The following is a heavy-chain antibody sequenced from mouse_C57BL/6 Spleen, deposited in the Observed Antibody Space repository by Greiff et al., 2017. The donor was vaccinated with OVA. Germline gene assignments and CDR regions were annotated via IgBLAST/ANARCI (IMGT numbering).Heavy chain of an antibody. J-gene: IGHJ4*01. V-gene: IGHV3-6*01. CDR3: GDAMDY. Sequence: VQLKESGPGLVKPSQSLSLTCSVTGYSITSGYYWNWIRQFPGNKLEWMGYISYDGSNNYNPSLKNRISITRDTSKNQFFLKLNSVTTEDTATYYCGDAMDYWGQGTSVTVSS. CDR2: ISYDGSN. CDR1: GYSITSGYY.